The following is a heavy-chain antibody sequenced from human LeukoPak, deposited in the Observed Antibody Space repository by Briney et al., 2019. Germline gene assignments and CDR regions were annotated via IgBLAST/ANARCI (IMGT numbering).Heavy chain of an antibody. CDR3: ARVGEEDAFDI. D-gene: IGHD2-21*01. V-gene: IGHV3-48*03. J-gene: IGHJ3*02. CDR2: ISSSGSTI. Sequence: GGSLRLSCAASGFTFSSYEMNWVRQAPGKGLEWVSYISSSGSTIYYADSVKGRFTMSRDNPKNSLYLQMNSLRAEDTAVYYCARVGEEDAFDIWGQGTMVTVSS. CDR1: GFTFSSYE.